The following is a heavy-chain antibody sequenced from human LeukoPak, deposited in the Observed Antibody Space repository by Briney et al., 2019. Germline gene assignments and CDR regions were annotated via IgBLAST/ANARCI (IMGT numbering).Heavy chain of an antibody. D-gene: IGHD6-13*01. CDR2: MNPNSGNT. V-gene: IGHV1-8*01. Sequence: ASVKVSCKASGYTFTSYDINWVRQATGQGIEWMGWMNPNSGNTDYAQEFQGRVTMTRNTSISTAYMELSSLRSEDTAVYYCARWAAAATWYFDLWGRGTLVTVSA. CDR1: GYTFTSYD. J-gene: IGHJ2*01. CDR3: ARWAAAATWYFDL.